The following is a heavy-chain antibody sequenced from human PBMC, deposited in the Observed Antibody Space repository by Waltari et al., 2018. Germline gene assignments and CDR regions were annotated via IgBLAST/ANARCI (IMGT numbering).Heavy chain of an antibody. D-gene: IGHD3-3*01. CDR3: ARDTYDDSDAFDI. Sequence: EVQLVESGGGLVQPGGSLRLSCAASGFTFSSYSMNWVRQAPGKGLEWVSYISSSSSTIYYADSVKGRFTISRDNAKNSLYLQMNSLRAEDTAVYYCARDTYDDSDAFDIWGQGTMVIVSS. CDR2: ISSSSSTI. CDR1: GFTFSSYS. V-gene: IGHV3-48*04. J-gene: IGHJ3*02.